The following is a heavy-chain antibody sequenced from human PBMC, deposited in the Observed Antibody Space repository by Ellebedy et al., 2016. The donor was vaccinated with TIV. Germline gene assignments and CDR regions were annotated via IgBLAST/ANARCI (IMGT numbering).Heavy chain of an antibody. Sequence: SVKVSCXASGGTLSSYAISWVRQAPGQGLEWMGGIIPIFGTANYAQKFQGRVTITADKSTSTAYMELSSLRSEDTAVYYCATDHYYDSSGPDYYYGMDVWGQGTTVTVSS. CDR3: ATDHYYDSSGPDYYYGMDV. D-gene: IGHD3-22*01. CDR2: IIPIFGTA. V-gene: IGHV1-69*06. J-gene: IGHJ6*02. CDR1: GGTLSSYA.